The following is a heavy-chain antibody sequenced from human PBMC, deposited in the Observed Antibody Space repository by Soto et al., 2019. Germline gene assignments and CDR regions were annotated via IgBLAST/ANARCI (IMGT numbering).Heavy chain of an antibody. Sequence: EVQLLESGGGLVQPGGSLRLSCAASGFTFSNYAMNWVRQAPGKGLEWVSAISGSGSTYYADSVKGRFTISRDNSKNTLYLQMNSLRAEDTAVYYCAKVHLRLAYFDYWGPGTLVTVSS. V-gene: IGHV3-23*01. J-gene: IGHJ4*02. D-gene: IGHD5-12*01. CDR2: ISGSGST. CDR3: AKVHLRLAYFDY. CDR1: GFTFSNYA.